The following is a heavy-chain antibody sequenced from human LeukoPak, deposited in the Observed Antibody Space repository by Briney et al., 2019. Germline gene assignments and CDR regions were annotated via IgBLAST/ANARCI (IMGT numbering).Heavy chain of an antibody. CDR3: ARRAYSDYFFDS. D-gene: IGHD4-11*01. Sequence: GGSLRLSCAAFGFTFSDYYMSWIRQAPGKGLEWPSYISGSGDSKFYADSVKGRFTISRDNAKHSLYLQINGLRAEDTAIYYCARRAYSDYFFDSWGQGTLVTVSS. V-gene: IGHV3-11*01. CDR2: ISGSGDSK. J-gene: IGHJ4*02. CDR1: GFTFSDYY.